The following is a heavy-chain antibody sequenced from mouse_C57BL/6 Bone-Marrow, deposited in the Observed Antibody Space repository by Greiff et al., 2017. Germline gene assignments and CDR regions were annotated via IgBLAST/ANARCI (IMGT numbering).Heavy chain of an antibody. D-gene: IGHD1-1*01. CDR3: ARRFYGSSWGFAY. V-gene: IGHV1-18*01. CDR2: INPNNGGT. J-gene: IGHJ3*01. CDR1: GYTFTDYN. Sequence: DVKLQESGPELVKPGASVKIPCKASGYTFTDYNMDWVKQSHGKSLEWIGDINPNNGGTIYNQKFKGKATLTVDKSSSTAYMELRSLTSEDTAVYYCARRFYGSSWGFAYWGQGTLVTVSA.